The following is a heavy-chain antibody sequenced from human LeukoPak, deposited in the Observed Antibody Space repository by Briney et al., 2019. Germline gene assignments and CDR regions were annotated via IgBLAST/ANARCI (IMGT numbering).Heavy chain of an antibody. J-gene: IGHJ4*02. D-gene: IGHD3-3*01. CDR2: IYDTGST. CDR3: QSRFLEWLLDY. V-gene: IGHV4-39*01. Sequence: PSETLSLTCTVSGDSIRSNNYYWGWIRQPPGKGLEWIGSIYDTGSTFYNPSLKSRVIISVDTSKNQFSLKLSSVTAADTAVYYCQSRFLEWLLDYWGQGTLVTVSS. CDR1: GDSIRSNNYY.